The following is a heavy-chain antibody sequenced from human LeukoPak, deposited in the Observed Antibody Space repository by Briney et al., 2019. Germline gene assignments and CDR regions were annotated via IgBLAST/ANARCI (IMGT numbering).Heavy chain of an antibody. Sequence: SETLSVTCTVSGGSISSYYWSWIRQPPGKGVEWIGYIYYSGSTNYNPSLKSRVTISVDTSKNQFSLKLSSVTAADTAVYYCARMYYYDSSGYLSYYYYYMDVWGKGTTVTVSS. CDR1: GGSISSYY. V-gene: IGHV4-59*01. CDR2: IYYSGST. CDR3: ARMYYYDSSGYLSYYYYYMDV. D-gene: IGHD3-22*01. J-gene: IGHJ6*03.